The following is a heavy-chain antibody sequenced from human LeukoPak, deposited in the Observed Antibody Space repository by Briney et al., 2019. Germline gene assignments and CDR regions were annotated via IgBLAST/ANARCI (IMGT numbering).Heavy chain of an antibody. J-gene: IGHJ5*02. D-gene: IGHD6-6*01. V-gene: IGHV5-51*01. CDR1: GYSFTSYW. CDR3: ARTFRIAARREAGWFDP. Sequence: GESLKISCKGSGYSFTSYWIGWVRQMPGKGLEWLGIIYPGDSDTRYSPSFQGQVTISADKSISTAYLQWSSLKASDTAMYYCARTFRIAARREAGWFDPWGQGTLVTVSS. CDR2: IYPGDSDT.